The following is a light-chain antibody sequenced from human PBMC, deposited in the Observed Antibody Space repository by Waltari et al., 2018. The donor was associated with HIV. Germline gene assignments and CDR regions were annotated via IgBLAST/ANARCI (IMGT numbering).Light chain of an antibody. V-gene: IGLV1-51*01. CDR1: SPNIGNND. J-gene: IGLJ2*01. CDR2: ANV. Sequence: QSVLTQSPSVSAAPGQRVTISCSGSSPNIGNNDVSWYQQLPGRAPKVLIYANVKPPAGMPDRFSGSKSGTSATLDITGLQTGDEADYYCATWHTSLRAHVVFGGGTKVTVL. CDR3: ATWHTSLRAHVV.